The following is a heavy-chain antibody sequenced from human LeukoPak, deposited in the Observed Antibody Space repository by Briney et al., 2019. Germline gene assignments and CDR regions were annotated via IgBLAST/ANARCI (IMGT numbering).Heavy chain of an antibody. Sequence: GGSLRLSCAASGFTFSSYEMNWVRQAPGKGLEWVSAITATSSSTHDADSVQGRFTISRGNSKNTLYLQMNSLRPEDTAIYYCAKLFESGTYNNFFHYWGQGTLVTVFS. CDR1: GFTFSSYE. V-gene: IGHV3-23*01. CDR3: AKLFESGTYNNFFHY. D-gene: IGHD3-10*01. CDR2: ITATSSST. J-gene: IGHJ4*02.